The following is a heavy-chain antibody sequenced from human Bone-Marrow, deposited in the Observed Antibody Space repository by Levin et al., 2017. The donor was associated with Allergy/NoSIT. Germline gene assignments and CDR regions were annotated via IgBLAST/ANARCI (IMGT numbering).Heavy chain of an antibody. Sequence: PSETLSLTCTVSGGSISSSSYYWGWIRQPPGKGLEWIGTIYYSGSTYYNPSLKSRVTISIDMSKNHFSLKLSSVTAAATAVYYGGREGADDGPSDYSGMDVWGQGTTVTVSS. CDR3: GREGADDGPSDYSGMDV. J-gene: IGHJ6*02. CDR2: IYYSGST. V-gene: IGHV4-39*07. CDR1: GGSISSSSYY. D-gene: IGHD3-3*01.